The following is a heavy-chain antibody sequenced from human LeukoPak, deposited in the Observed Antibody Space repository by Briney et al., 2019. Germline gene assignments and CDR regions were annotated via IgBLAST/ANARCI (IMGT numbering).Heavy chain of an antibody. CDR1: GGSLSGHF. CDR3: ARDPGDTDGYNFDF. CDR2: IHSSGST. D-gene: IGHD1-1*01. Sequence: PSDTLSLTCTVSGGSLSGHFWSWFRRPPGKGLENIGYIHSSGSTNYNPSYKSRVTVSPEMSKNQFSLSLSSVTAADTAVYYCARDPGDTDGYNFDFWGQGILVTVSS. J-gene: IGHJ4*02. V-gene: IGHV4-59*11.